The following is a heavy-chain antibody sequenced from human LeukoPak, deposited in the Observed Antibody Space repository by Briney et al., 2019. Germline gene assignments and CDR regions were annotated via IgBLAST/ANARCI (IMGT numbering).Heavy chain of an antibody. CDR3: ARDYLAWFDP. V-gene: IGHV3-30*07. J-gene: IGHJ5*02. Sequence: GGSLRLSCAASGFTFSSYAMHWVRQAPGKGLEWVAVISYDGSNKYYADSVKGRFTISRDKSKNTVYLQMNSLRPEDTAVYYCARDYLAWFDPWGQGTRVTVSS. CDR2: ISYDGSNK. D-gene: IGHD2/OR15-2a*01. CDR1: GFTFSSYA.